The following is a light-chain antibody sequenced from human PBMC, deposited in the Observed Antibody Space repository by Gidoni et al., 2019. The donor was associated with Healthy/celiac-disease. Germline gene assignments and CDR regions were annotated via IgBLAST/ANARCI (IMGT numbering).Light chain of an antibody. Sequence: SYDLTQPPSVSASPGQTASITCSGDKSGDKYACWYQQKPGQSPVLVIYQDSKRPSGIPERFSGSNSGNTATLTISGTQAMDEADYYCQAWDSSTVVFGGGTKLTVL. CDR2: QDS. CDR3: QAWDSSTVV. J-gene: IGLJ2*01. V-gene: IGLV3-1*01. CDR1: KSGDKY.